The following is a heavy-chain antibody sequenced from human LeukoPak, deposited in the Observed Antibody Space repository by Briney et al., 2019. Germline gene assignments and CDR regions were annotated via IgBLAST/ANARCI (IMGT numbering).Heavy chain of an antibody. CDR1: GFTFSSYG. J-gene: IGHJ3*02. V-gene: IGHV3-33*06. Sequence: GRSLRLSCAASGFTFSSYGMHWVRQAPGKGLEWVAVIWYDGSNKYYADSVKGRFTISRDNSKNTLYLQMNSLRAGDTAVYYCAKDNALSSPYCGGDCFDAFDIWGQGTMVTVSS. D-gene: IGHD2-21*02. CDR3: AKDNALSSPYCGGDCFDAFDI. CDR2: IWYDGSNK.